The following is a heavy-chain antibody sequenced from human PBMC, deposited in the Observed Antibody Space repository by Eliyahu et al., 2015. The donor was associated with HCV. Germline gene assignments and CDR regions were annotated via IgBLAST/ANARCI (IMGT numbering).Heavy chain of an antibody. CDR1: XFTFSNYW. V-gene: IGHV3-7*01. CDR2: INRDGSQK. D-gene: IGHD4-11*01. J-gene: IGHJ6*04. Sequence: EVQLAESGGGLVQPGGSLRLSCAXSXFTFSNYWXTWVRQAPGKGLEWVANINRDGSQKDYVDSVKGRFTFSRDNAQDSLYLQLNSLRVEDTAVYYCTRAAYSNGLDVWXKGTTVTVSS. CDR3: TRAAYSNGLDV.